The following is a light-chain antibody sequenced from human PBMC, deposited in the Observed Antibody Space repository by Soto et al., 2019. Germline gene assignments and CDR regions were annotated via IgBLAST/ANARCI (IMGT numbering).Light chain of an antibody. Sequence: EIVLTQSPGTLSLSPGERATLSCRASQSVSGSYLAWYQQKPGQAPRLLIYGASSRATGTPDRFSGSGSGTDFTLTISRLEPEDFAVYYCQQYGGSPFTFGPGTKVDIK. CDR3: QQYGGSPFT. J-gene: IGKJ3*01. CDR2: GAS. CDR1: QSVSGSY. V-gene: IGKV3-20*01.